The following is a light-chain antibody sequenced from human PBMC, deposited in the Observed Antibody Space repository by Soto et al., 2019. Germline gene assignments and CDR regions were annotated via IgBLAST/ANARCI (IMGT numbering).Light chain of an antibody. CDR3: QSYDSSIVV. CDR1: SGSIASNY. Sequence: NFMLTQPHSVSESPGKTVTISCTRSSGSIASNYVQWYQQRPGSAPTTVIYEDNQRPSWVPDRFSGSIDSSSNSASLTISGLKTEDEADYYCQSYDSSIVVFGGGTKVTVL. J-gene: IGLJ2*01. V-gene: IGLV6-57*04. CDR2: EDN.